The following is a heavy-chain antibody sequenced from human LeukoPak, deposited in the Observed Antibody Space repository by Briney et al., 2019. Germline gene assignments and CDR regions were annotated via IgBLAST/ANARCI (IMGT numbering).Heavy chain of an antibody. CDR1: GFTFSSYG. V-gene: IGHV3-30*18. J-gene: IGHJ6*03. Sequence: GGSLRLSCAASGFTFSSYGMHWVRQAPGKGLEWVAVISYDGSNKYYADSVKGRFTISRDNSKNTLYLQMNSLRAEDTAVYYCAKVVVPAAIHYYYYMDVWGKGTTVTVSS. CDR3: AKVVVPAAIHYYYYMDV. D-gene: IGHD2-2*01. CDR2: ISYDGSNK.